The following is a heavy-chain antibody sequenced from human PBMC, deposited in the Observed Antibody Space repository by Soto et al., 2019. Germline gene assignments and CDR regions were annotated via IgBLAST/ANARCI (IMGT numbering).Heavy chain of an antibody. D-gene: IGHD3-16*01. CDR3: ARGTNYDYVGGAL. Sequence: SETLSLTCAVSGVSISSCGYSWVRIRQAPGKGLVWIGYIYHSGSTYDNPSLNSLVTISVDRSKNQFSLKLSSVTAADTAVYYCARGTNYDYVGGALWGQGTLVTVSS. V-gene: IGHV4-30-2*01. CDR1: GVSISSCGYS. CDR2: IYHSGST. J-gene: IGHJ4*02.